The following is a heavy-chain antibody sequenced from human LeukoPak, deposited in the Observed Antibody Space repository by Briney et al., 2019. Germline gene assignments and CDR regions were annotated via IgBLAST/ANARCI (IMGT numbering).Heavy chain of an antibody. V-gene: IGHV3-30*02. CDR3: AKDSWEVGATSEIDY. CDR2: IRYDGSDK. Sequence: GGSLRLSCAASGFTFSSYGMHLVRQAPGKGLEWVGFIRYDGSDKYYADSVKGRFTISRDNPKNTLYLQVNSLRAEDTAVYYCAKDSWEVGATSEIDYWGQGTLVTVSS. D-gene: IGHD1-26*01. CDR1: GFTFSSYG. J-gene: IGHJ4*02.